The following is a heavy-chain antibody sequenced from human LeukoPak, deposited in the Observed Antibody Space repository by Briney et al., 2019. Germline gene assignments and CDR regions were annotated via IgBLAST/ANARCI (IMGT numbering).Heavy chain of an antibody. V-gene: IGHV3-30*01. CDR1: GFTPSSYA. J-gene: IGHJ4*02. Sequence: PGGSLRLSCAASGFTPSSYAMHWVRQAPGKGLEWVAVISYDGSTQYYAHSERGRFTISRDESKNTVYLQMNSLRAEDTAVYYCARMYTLRYFDWLDQGFDYWGQGTLVTVSS. CDR3: ARMYTLRYFDWLDQGFDY. D-gene: IGHD3-9*01. CDR2: ISYDGSTQ.